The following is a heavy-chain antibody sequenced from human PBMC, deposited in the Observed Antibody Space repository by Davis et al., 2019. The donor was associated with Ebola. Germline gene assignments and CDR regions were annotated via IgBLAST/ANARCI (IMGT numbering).Heavy chain of an antibody. CDR3: ARDLWFGELSDC. Sequence: GESLKISCAASGFTFSSYSMNWVRQAPGKGLEWVSTISGSGGSTYYGESVKGRFTISRDNSKNTLYLQMNSLRVDDTAVYYCARDLWFGELSDCWGQGTLVTVSS. V-gene: IGHV3-23*01. CDR1: GFTFSSYS. D-gene: IGHD3-10*01. J-gene: IGHJ4*02. CDR2: ISGSGGST.